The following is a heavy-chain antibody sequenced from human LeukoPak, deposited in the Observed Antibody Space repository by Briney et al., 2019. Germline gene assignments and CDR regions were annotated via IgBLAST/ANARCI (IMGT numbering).Heavy chain of an antibody. CDR3: ASFRVLCIAWQNWYFDL. Sequence: ASPRVSSKASGYSFTPSGFRWVRQAPGQRLGRLGCITTYNGNTNYAHKVQGRVTMTADTSTSTAYMELRGLTSDDSAVYYCASFRVLCIAWQNWYFDLWGRGTLVTVSS. V-gene: IGHV1-18*01. J-gene: IGHJ2*01. D-gene: IGHD2-21*01. CDR2: ITTYNGNT. CDR1: GYSFTPSG.